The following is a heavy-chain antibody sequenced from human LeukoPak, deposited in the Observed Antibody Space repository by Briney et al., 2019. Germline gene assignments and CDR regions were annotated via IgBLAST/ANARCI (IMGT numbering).Heavy chain of an antibody. V-gene: IGHV3-23*01. CDR2: ISGSDGST. CDR1: GYTFSSYA. J-gene: IGHJ4*02. Sequence: GGSLTLACAASGYTFSSYAMSWVRQAPGMGLEWVSAISGSDGSTYYADSVKGRFTISRDNSKNTLYLQMNSLRAEDTAVYYCAKIRYSYGLDRFDYWGQGTLVTVSS. D-gene: IGHD5-18*01. CDR3: AKIRYSYGLDRFDY.